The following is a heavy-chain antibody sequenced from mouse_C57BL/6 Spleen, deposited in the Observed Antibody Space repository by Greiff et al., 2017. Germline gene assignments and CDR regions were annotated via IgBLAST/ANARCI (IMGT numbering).Heavy chain of an antibody. Sequence: EVQLQQSGAELVKPGASVKLSCTASGFNIKDYYMHWVKQRTEQGLEWIGRIDPEDGEPKSAPKFQGKATITADTSSNTAYLQLSSLTSEDTAVYYCARSIYDGYYDAMDDWGQGTSVTVSS. CDR3: ARSIYDGYYDAMDD. J-gene: IGHJ4*01. V-gene: IGHV14-2*01. CDR1: GFNIKDYY. D-gene: IGHD2-3*01. CDR2: IDPEDGEP.